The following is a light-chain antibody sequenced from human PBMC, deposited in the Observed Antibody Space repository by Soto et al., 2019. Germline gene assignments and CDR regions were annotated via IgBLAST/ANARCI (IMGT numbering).Light chain of an antibody. Sequence: EIVLTQSPGTLSLSPGERATLSCRASQSVSSSYLAWYQQKPGQAPRLLIYGASSRATGIPDRLSGSGSGTDFTLTISRLEPEDFAVYYCQQYSTSPTFGGGTKVDIK. V-gene: IGKV3-20*01. CDR2: GAS. CDR3: QQYSTSPT. J-gene: IGKJ4*01. CDR1: QSVSSSY.